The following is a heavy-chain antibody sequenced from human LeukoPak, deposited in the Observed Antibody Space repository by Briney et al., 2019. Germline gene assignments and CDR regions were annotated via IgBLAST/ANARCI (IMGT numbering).Heavy chain of an antibody. CDR1: GGSISISKW. CDR3: ASRLYDSARNFDY. V-gene: IGHV4-4*02. J-gene: IGHJ4*02. Sequence: SETLSLTCAVSGGSISISKWWSWVRRPPRKGLEWIGEIYHSGSTNYNPSLKNRVTISVDKSRNQFSLKLTSVTAADTAVYYCASRLYDSARNFDYWGQGTRV. CDR2: IYHSGST. D-gene: IGHD3-22*01.